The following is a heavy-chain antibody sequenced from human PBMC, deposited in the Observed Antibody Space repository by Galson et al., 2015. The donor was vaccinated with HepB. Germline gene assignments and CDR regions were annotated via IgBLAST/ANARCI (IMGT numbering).Heavy chain of an antibody. CDR2: INTNTGEP. D-gene: IGHD2-15*01. CDR1: GYTFTNYA. J-gene: IGHJ6*02. Sequence: SVKVSCKASGYTFTNYAINWVRQAPGQGLEWMGWINTNTGEPTYAQAFTGRSVFSLDTSVTTAHLQISSLKPEDTAVYYCARVTSTHKFGRSRYSFYYYGMDVWGQGTTVTVPS. V-gene: IGHV7-4-1*02. CDR3: ARVTSTHKFGRSRYSFYYYGMDV.